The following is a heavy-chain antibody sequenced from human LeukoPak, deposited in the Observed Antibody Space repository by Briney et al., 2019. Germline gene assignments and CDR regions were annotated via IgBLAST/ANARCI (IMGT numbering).Heavy chain of an antibody. CDR3: ARIRGLAVTLQYFEH. V-gene: IGHV4-59*01. J-gene: IGHJ1*01. CDR1: GGSIGTYY. CDR2: IFYTGNT. Sequence: LVKPSETLSLTCTVSGGSIGTYYWNWIRQPPGKGLEWIGYIFYTGNTNYSPSLKSRVTMSIDTSKNQFSLRLSSVTAADTAVYYCARIRGLAVTLQYFEHWGQGTLVTVSS. D-gene: IGHD4-11*01.